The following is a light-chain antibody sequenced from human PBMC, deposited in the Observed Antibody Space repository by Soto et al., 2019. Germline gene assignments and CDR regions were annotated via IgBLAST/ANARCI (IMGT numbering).Light chain of an antibody. CDR3: QQSHNWPLT. V-gene: IGKV3-15*01. J-gene: IGKJ1*01. CDR1: QSVSSY. CDR2: RAS. Sequence: IVLPQSPATLSLSPGERATLSCRASQSVSSYLAWYQQKPGQAPRLLIYRASTRATGIPARFSGSGSGTEFTLTINSLQSADFAVYYCQQSHNWPLTFGQGTKVDIK.